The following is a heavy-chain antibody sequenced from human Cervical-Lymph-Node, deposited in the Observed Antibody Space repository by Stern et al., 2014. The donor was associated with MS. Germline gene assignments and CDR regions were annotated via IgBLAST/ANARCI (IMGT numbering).Heavy chain of an antibody. J-gene: IGHJ4*02. CDR1: GFAFSTYG. CDR2: ISFDGAKT. D-gene: IGHD6-19*01. V-gene: IGHV3-30*03. Sequence: QMQLVQSGGGVVQPGRSLRLSCSPSGFAFSTYGMHWVRQAPGKGRKGVALISFDGAKTYYADSVKGRFTISRDNPKNTLYLQMKSLRGEDTAVYYCARGSDWYPLDYWGQGTLVTVSS. CDR3: ARGSDWYPLDY.